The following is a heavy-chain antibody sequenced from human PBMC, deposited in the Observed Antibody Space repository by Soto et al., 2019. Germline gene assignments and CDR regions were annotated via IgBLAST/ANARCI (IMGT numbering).Heavy chain of an antibody. CDR3: AREGIVVAYNYGMDV. J-gene: IGHJ6*02. CDR2: IDPNSGGT. CDR1: GYTFTGYY. Sequence: ASVKVSCKXSGYTFTGYYMHWVRQAPGQGLGWMGWIDPNSGGTNYARKFQGRVTMTRDTSISTAYMELSRLRSDDTAVYYCAREGIVVAYNYGMDVWGQGTTVTVSS. V-gene: IGHV1-2*02. D-gene: IGHD2-2*01.